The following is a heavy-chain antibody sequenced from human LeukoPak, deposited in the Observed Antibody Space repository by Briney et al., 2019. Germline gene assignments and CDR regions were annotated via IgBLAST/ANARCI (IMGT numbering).Heavy chain of an antibody. CDR1: GGTFSSYA. Sequence: ASVKVSCKASGGTFSSYAISWVRQAPGQGLEWMGGIIPIFGTANYAQKFQGRVTITADESTSTAYMELSSLRSEDTAGYYCARGLDTAMVTAYYYGTDVWGQGTTVTVSS. D-gene: IGHD5-18*01. CDR3: ARGLDTAMVTAYYYGTDV. J-gene: IGHJ6*02. V-gene: IGHV1-69*13. CDR2: IIPIFGTA.